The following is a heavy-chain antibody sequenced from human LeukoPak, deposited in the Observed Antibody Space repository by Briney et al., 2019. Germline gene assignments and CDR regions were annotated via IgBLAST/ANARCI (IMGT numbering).Heavy chain of an antibody. V-gene: IGHV3-23*01. D-gene: IGHD4-17*01. CDR1: GFTFSSYA. Sequence: GGSLRLSCAASGFTFSSYAMSWVRQAPGKGLEWVSAISGSGGSTYYADSVKGRCTISRENSKNTLYLQMNSLRAEDTAVYYCAKADDDYGDPGDYWGQGTLVTVSS. CDR3: AKADDDYGDPGDY. J-gene: IGHJ4*02. CDR2: ISGSGGST.